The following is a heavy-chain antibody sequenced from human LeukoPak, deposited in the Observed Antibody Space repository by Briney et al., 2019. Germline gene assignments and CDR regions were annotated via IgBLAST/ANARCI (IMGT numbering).Heavy chain of an antibody. Sequence: GGSLRLSCAASGFTFSSYDMNWVRQAPGTGLEWVSSISSGSGYIYYADSVKGRFTISRDNAKTSLYLQMNSLRAEDTAVYYCARDLGGYGEPXXFDYWGQGTLVTVSS. V-gene: IGHV3-21*01. CDR1: GFTFSSYD. CDR2: ISSGSGYI. D-gene: IGHD4-17*01. CDR3: ARDLGGYGEPXXFDY. J-gene: IGHJ4*02.